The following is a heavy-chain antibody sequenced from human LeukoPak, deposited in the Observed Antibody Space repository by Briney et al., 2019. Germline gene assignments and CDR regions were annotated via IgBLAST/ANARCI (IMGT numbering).Heavy chain of an antibody. V-gene: IGHV3-33*01. Sequence: TGGSLRLSCAASGFTFSSYGMHWVRQAPGKGLEWVAVIWYDGSNKYYADSVKGRFTISRDNSKNTLYLQMNSLRAEDTAVYYCARVSGYSQRGQGALDPWGQGTLVTVSS. CDR1: GFTFSSYG. CDR3: ARVSGYSQRGQGALDP. J-gene: IGHJ5*02. CDR2: IWYDGSNK. D-gene: IGHD5-18*01.